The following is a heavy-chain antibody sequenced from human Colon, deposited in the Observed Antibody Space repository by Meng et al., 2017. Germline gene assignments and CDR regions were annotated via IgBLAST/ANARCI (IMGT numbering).Heavy chain of an antibody. J-gene: IGHJ5*02. D-gene: IGHD5-12*01. Sequence: VQLQEPGPGLVRPSETLSLTCTVSGGSVISNSYYWSWIRQPPGKGLEWIGFIYYSGSTNYNPSLKSRVTISVDTSKNQFSLKVSSVTAADTAVYYCARDSGYDKNWFDPWGQGTLVTVSS. CDR1: GGSVISNSYY. V-gene: IGHV4-61*01. CDR3: ARDSGYDKNWFDP. CDR2: IYYSGST.